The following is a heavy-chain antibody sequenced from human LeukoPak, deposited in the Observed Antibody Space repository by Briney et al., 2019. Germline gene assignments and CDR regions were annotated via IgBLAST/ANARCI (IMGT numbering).Heavy chain of an antibody. D-gene: IGHD2-8*01. Sequence: PGGSLRLSCAASGFTFSSYSMNWVRQAPGKGLEWVSYISSSSSTIYYADSVKGRFTISRDNAKNSLYLQMNSLRAEDTAVYYCARRSMGYWGQGTLVTVSS. CDR3: ARRSMGY. J-gene: IGHJ4*02. V-gene: IGHV3-48*01. CDR2: ISSSSSTI. CDR1: GFTFSSYS.